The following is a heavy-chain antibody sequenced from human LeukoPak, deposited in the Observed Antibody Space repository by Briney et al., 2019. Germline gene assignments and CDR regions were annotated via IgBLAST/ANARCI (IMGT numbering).Heavy chain of an antibody. Sequence: PGGSLRPSSAASGFTFSDYSMNWVRQAPGKGLGWISWIGISSGNTKYADSVKGRFTISGDNAKNSLYLQMNSLRVEDTAVYYCARDHNYAFDNWGQGTLVTVSS. D-gene: IGHD1-1*01. V-gene: IGHV3-48*04. CDR1: GFTFSDYS. J-gene: IGHJ4*02. CDR3: ARDHNYAFDN. CDR2: IGISSGNT.